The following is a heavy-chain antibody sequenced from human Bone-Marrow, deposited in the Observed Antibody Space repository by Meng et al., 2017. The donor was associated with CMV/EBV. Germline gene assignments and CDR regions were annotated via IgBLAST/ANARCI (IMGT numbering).Heavy chain of an antibody. D-gene: IGHD2-2*01. Sequence: ASVKVSCKASGYTFAKYYMHWVRQAPGQGLEWMGIINPSGGATRSARKFQGRVTMTTDTSTSTVHMELSSLRSGDTANYYCARGKCSSTTCPIAYWGPGPLVTGSS. CDR2: INPSGGAT. CDR1: GYTFAKYY. CDR3: ARGKCSSTTCPIAY. V-gene: IGHV1-46*01. J-gene: IGHJ4*02.